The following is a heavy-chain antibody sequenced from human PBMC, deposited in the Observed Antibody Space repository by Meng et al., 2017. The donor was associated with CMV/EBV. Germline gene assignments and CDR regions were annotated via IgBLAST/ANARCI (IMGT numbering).Heavy chain of an antibody. J-gene: IGHJ4*02. Sequence: VSGASLRNYYWRCLRQPPGKGLEWIGYIYNSGSTNYNPSLKSRVTISLDTSKKQFFLRLSSVTAADTAMYYCARDPRRGYSYGFDFWGQGTLVTVSS. CDR2: IYNSGST. CDR3: ARDPRRGYSYGFDF. CDR1: GASLRNYY. V-gene: IGHV4-59*01. D-gene: IGHD5-18*01.